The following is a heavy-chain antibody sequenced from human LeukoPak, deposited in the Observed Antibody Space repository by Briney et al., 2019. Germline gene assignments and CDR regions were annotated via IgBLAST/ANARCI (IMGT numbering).Heavy chain of an antibody. D-gene: IGHD1-14*01. CDR3: ARRKLATFDY. Sequence: GGTLRLSCAASGFTFSRYGMTWVRQAPGKGLEWVSTISGSGGSTYYADSVKGRFTISRDNSKNTLYLQMNSLRAEDTAVYYCARRKLATFDYWGQGTLVTVSS. J-gene: IGHJ4*02. CDR2: ISGSGGST. V-gene: IGHV3-23*01. CDR1: GFTFSRYG.